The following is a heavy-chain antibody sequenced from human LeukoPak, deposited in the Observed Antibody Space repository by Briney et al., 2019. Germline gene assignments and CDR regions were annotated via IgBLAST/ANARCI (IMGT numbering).Heavy chain of an antibody. D-gene: IGHD2-2*01. CDR1: GGSVSSYC. J-gene: IGHJ4*02. Sequence: SETLSLTCTVSGGSVSSYCWSWIRQPPGKGLEWIGYIYYSGSTKYNPSLKSRVTISVDTSKNQFSLKLTAVTAADTAVYYCARLGIGVVPSAMLGDYYFDYWGQGTLVTVSS. CDR3: ARLGIGVVPSAMLGDYYFDY. CDR2: IYYSGST. V-gene: IGHV4-59*08.